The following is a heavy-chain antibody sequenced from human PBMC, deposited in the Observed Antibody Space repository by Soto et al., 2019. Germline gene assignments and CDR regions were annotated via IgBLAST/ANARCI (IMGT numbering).Heavy chain of an antibody. V-gene: IGHV2-5*02. CDR1: GFSLRTSGVG. Sequence: QITLKESGPTLVKPTQTLTLTCTFSGFSLRTSGVGVGWIRQPPGQALEWLALIYWDDGKRFSPSLKSRLTITKDTSKNQVVLRMTKKEPVETATYYCAHLTTGGFYFDYWGQGTLVPVSS. CDR2: IYWDDGK. CDR3: AHLTTGGFYFDY. J-gene: IGHJ4*02. D-gene: IGHD4-17*01.